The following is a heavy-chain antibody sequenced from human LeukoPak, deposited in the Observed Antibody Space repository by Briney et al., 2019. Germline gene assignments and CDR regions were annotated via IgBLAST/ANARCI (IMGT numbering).Heavy chain of an antibody. J-gene: IGHJ6*03. Sequence: GGSLRLSCAASGFTFDDYGMCWVRQAPGKGLEWVSGINWNGGSTGYADSVKGRFTISRDNAKNSLYLQMNSLRAEDTALYYCARDKVYYYYYYMDVWGKGTTVTVSS. CDR2: INWNGGST. CDR3: ARDKVYYYYYYMDV. V-gene: IGHV3-20*04. CDR1: GFTFDDYG.